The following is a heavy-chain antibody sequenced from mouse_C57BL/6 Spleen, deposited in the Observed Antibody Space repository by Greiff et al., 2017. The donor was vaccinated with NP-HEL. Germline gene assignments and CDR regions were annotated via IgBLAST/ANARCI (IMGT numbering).Heavy chain of an antibody. CDR3: ARGDYSNYGGGGTFFDY. V-gene: IGHV1-9*01. J-gene: IGHJ2*01. D-gene: IGHD2-5*01. Sequence: QVQLQQSGAELMKPGASVKLSCKATGYTFTGYWIEWVKQRPGHGLEWIGEILPGSGSTNYNEKFKGKAKFTADTSSNTAYMQLSSLTTEDSAIYYCARGDYSNYGGGGTFFDYWGQGTTLTVSS. CDR1: GYTFTGYW. CDR2: ILPGSGST.